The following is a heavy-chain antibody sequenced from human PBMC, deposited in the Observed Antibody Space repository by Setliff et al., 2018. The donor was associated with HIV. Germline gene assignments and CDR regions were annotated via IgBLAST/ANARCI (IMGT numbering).Heavy chain of an antibody. D-gene: IGHD2-8*02. CDR1: GGSISSHY. Sequence: TSETLSLTCTVSGGSISSHYWSWIRQPPGKGLEWIAYIYYSGTTSYNPSLKSRVTISVDTSKNQFSLKLSSVTAADTALYYCARVASGQYFDSWGQGTLVTVSS. CDR2: IYYSGTT. J-gene: IGHJ4*02. CDR3: ARVASGQYFDS. V-gene: IGHV4-59*11.